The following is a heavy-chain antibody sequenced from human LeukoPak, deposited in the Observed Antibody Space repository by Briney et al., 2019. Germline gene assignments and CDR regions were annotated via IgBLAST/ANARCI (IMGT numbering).Heavy chain of an antibody. J-gene: IGHJ5*02. D-gene: IGHD2-2*01. CDR1: GFTFSSYG. CDR2: ISYDGSNK. Sequence: GRSLRLSCAASGFTFSSYGMHWVRQAPGKGPEWVAVISYDGSNKYYADSVKGRFTIPRDNSKNTLYLQMNSLRAEDTAVYYCAKDQVVPAAKSKGGNWFDPWGQGTLVTVSS. V-gene: IGHV3-30*18. CDR3: AKDQVVPAAKSKGGNWFDP.